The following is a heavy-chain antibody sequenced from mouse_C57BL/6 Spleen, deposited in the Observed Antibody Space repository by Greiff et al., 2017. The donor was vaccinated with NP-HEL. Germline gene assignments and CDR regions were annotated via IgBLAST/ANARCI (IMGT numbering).Heavy chain of an antibody. CDR3: AIYYYGSSYCLDY. CDR2: IHPNSGST. J-gene: IGHJ2*01. D-gene: IGHD1-1*01. CDR1: GYTFTSYW. V-gene: IGHV1-64*01. Sequence: QVQLQQPGAELVKPGASVKLSCKASGYTFTSYWMHWVKQRPGQGLEWIGMIHPNSGSTNYNEKFKSKATLTVDKSSSTAYMQLSSLTSEDSAVYYCAIYYYGSSYCLDYWGQGTTLTVSS.